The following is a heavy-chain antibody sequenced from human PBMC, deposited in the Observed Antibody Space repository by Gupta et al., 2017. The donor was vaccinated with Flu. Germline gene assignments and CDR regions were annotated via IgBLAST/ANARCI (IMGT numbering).Heavy chain of an antibody. Sequence: EVQLLESGGDLAQPGGSLRISCAASGFSFTYYAMSWVRQAPGKGLEWISSITGSGGSTYYSDFGKGRFTISRDNSKNTVYLQMNGLRADDTAVYFCAKESWGVTTPFDYWGQGTLVTVSS. CDR2: ITGSGGST. D-gene: IGHD4-17*01. CDR3: AKESWGVTTPFDY. CDR1: GFSFTYYA. V-gene: IGHV3-23*01. J-gene: IGHJ4*02.